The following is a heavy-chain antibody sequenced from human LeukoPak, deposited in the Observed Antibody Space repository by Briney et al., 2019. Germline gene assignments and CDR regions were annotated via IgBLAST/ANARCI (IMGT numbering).Heavy chain of an antibody. D-gene: IGHD3-22*01. CDR3: VPVYYYATSGFVDAFDI. Sequence: ASVKVSCMVSGYTLTELSMHGVRQAPGKGREWMGGFDPEDGETIYAQKFQGRVTMTEETSTDTAYMELSSLRSQDTAVYSCVPVYYYATSGFVDAFDIWGQGTMVTVSS. J-gene: IGHJ3*02. CDR2: FDPEDGET. V-gene: IGHV1-24*01. CDR1: GYTLTELS.